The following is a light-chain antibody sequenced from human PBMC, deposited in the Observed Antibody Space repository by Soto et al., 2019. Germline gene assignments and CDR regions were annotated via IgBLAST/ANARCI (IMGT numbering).Light chain of an antibody. CDR3: AAWDDSLNGPGGV. CDR1: SSNIGSNT. V-gene: IGLV1-44*01. Sequence: QSVLTQPPSASGTPGQRVTISCSGSSSNIGSNTVNWYQQLPGTAPKLLIYSNNQRPSGVPDRFSGYKSGTSASLAISGLQSEDEADYYCAAWDDSLNGPGGVFGGVTNLTVL. J-gene: IGLJ2*01. CDR2: SNN.